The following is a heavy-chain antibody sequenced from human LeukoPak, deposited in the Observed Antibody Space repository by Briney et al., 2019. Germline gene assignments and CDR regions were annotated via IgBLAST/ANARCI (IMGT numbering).Heavy chain of an antibody. CDR3: ASLPYDFWSGVNYXYYGMDV. D-gene: IGHD3-3*01. CDR1: GGTFSSYA. J-gene: IGHJ6*02. V-gene: IGHV1-69*04. CDR2: IIPILGIA. Sequence: SVKVSCKASGGTFSSYAISWVRQAPGQGLEWMGRIIPILGIANYAQKFQGRVTITADKSTSTAYMELSSLRSEDTAVYYCASLPYDFWSGVNYXYYGMDVWGQGTTVTVSS.